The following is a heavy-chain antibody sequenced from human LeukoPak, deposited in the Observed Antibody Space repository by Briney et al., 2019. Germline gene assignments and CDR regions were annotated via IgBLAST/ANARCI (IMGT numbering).Heavy chain of an antibody. D-gene: IGHD5-24*01. CDR3: ASAMATHGAFDV. CDR1: GGSISSSNW. Sequence: SETLSLTCAVSGGSISSSNWWSWVRQPPGKGLEWIGEIYHSGSTNYNPSLKSRVTISVDKSKNQFSLRLSSVTAADTAVYYCASAMATHGAFDVWGQGTMVTVSS. CDR2: IYHSGST. V-gene: IGHV4-4*02. J-gene: IGHJ3*01.